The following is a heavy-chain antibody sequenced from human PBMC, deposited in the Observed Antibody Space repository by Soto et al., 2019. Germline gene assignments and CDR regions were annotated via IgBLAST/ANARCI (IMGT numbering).Heavy chain of an antibody. CDR3: ARSDHDYDILTGYYYYYMDV. CDR1: GFTFSSYS. D-gene: IGHD3-9*01. Sequence: EVQLVESGGGLVQPGGSLRLSCAASGFTFSSYSMNWVRQAPGKGLEWVSYISSSSSTIYYADSVKGRFTISRDNAKNSLYLQMNSLRAEDTAVYYCARSDHDYDILTGYYYYYMDVWGKGTTVTVSS. J-gene: IGHJ6*03. V-gene: IGHV3-48*01. CDR2: ISSSSSTI.